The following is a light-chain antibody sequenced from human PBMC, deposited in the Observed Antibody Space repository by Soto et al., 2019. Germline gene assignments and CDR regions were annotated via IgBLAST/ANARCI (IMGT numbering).Light chain of an antibody. V-gene: IGKV3-20*01. CDR2: DAS. Sequence: EIVMTQSPTILSVSPGERATLSCSASQSVSSNLAWYQQKPGQAPRLLIYDASNRATGIPARFSGSGSGTDFTLTISRLEPEDFAVYYCQQYGSSPPITFGQGTRLEI. J-gene: IGKJ5*01. CDR1: QSVSSN. CDR3: QQYGSSPPIT.